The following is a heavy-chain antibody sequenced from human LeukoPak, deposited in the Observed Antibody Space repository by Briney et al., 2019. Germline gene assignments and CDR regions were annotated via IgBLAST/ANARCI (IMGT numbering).Heavy chain of an antibody. CDR1: GYSFSTYW. CDR3: ARTYYHGSGSYYEIDY. Sequence: GESLKISCKGSGYSFSTYWIGWVRQMPGKGLECMGIIYPGDSDTRHSPSFQGQVTISVDKSISTAYLQWSSLKASDTATYYCARTYYHGSGSYYEIDYWGQGTLVTVSS. J-gene: IGHJ4*02. V-gene: IGHV5-51*01. D-gene: IGHD3-10*01. CDR2: IYPGDSDT.